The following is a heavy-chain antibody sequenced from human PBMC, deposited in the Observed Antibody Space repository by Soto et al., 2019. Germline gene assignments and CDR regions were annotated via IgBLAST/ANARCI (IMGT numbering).Heavy chain of an antibody. D-gene: IGHD6-19*01. V-gene: IGHV1-3*01. CDR3: ARESPIRNSSGWYGAIFRIDY. J-gene: IGHJ4*02. CDR2: INAGNGNT. CDR1: GYTFTSYA. Sequence: QVQLVQSGAAVKKPGASVKVSCKASGYTFTSYAMHWVRQAPGQRLEWMGWINAGNGNTKYSQKFQGRVTITRDTSASTAYMELSSLRSEDTAVYYCARESPIRNSSGWYGAIFRIDYWGQGTLVTVSS.